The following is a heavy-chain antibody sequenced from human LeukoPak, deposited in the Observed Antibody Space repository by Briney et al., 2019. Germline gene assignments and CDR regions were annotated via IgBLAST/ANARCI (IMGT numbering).Heavy chain of an antibody. D-gene: IGHD6-13*01. J-gene: IGHJ4*02. CDR2: INHSGST. Sequence: SETLSLTCAVYGGSFSGYYWSWIRQPPGKGLEWIGEINHSGSTNYNPSLKSRVTISVDTSKNQFSLKLSSVTAADTAVYYCASLDLSSSWYFDYWGQGTLVTVPS. V-gene: IGHV4-34*01. CDR3: ASLDLSSSWYFDY. CDR1: GGSFSGYY.